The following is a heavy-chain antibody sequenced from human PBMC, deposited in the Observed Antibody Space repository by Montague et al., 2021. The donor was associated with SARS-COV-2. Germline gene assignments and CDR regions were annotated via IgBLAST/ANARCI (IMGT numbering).Heavy chain of an antibody. CDR3: TRDRGRAAADDDYCAMDD. Sequence: SETLSLTCTVSCDSIRHYHWTWIRQPPGKGLEWIGRITDSGRTIYNPSLKSRVTISVDTSKNQFFLNLTSMVAADTAIYYCTRDRGRAAADDDYCAMDDWGQGTLVTVSS. D-gene: IGHD6-13*01. V-gene: IGHV4-59*13. J-gene: IGHJ4*01. CDR1: CDSIRHYH. CDR2: ITDSGRT.